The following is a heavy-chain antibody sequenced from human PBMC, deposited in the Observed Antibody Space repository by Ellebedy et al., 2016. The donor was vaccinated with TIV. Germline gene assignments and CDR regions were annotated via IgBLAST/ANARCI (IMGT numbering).Heavy chain of an antibody. CDR3: ARDLGHVDTAMGTYYYYMDV. V-gene: IGHV1-69*13. J-gene: IGHJ6*03. Sequence: ASVKVSCXASGGTFSSYAISWVRQAPGQGLEWMGGIIPIFGTANYAQKFQGRVTITADESTSTAYMELSSLRSEDTAVYYCARDLGHVDTAMGTYYYYMDVWGKGTTVTISS. D-gene: IGHD5-18*01. CDR2: IIPIFGTA. CDR1: GGTFSSYA.